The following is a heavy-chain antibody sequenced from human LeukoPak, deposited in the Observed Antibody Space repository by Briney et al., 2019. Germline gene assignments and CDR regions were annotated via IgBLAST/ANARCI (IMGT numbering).Heavy chain of an antibody. CDR1: GFXFSTYG. CDR2: ISSDGGST. CDR3: VKDQSGSGRW. J-gene: IGHJ4*02. Sequence: GGSLRLSCSASGFXFSTYGMHWVRQAPGKGLEYVSSISSDGGSTYYADSVKGRFTISRDNSKNTLYLQVNSLRPEDTAVYYCVKDQSGSGRWWGQGTLVTAPS. D-gene: IGHD3-10*01. V-gene: IGHV3-64D*06.